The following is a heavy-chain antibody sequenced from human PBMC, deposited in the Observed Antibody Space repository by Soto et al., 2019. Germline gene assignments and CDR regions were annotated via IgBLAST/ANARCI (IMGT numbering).Heavy chain of an antibody. D-gene: IGHD5-12*01. J-gene: IGHJ4*02. CDR3: AHRPRGYAYYFDY. Sequence: QITLKESGPTLVKPTQTLTLTCTFSGFSLSTRGVAVGWFRQPPGKALEWLALIYWDEDKWYSPSLKSRLTITDDNYKNQVVLTMTTMDPVDPASYYCAHRPRGYAYYFDYWGQGTLVTVSS. V-gene: IGHV2-5*02. CDR1: GFSLSTRGVA. CDR2: IYWDEDK.